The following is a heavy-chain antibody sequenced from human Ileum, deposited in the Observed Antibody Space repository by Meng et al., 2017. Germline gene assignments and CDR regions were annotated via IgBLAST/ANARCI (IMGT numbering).Heavy chain of an antibody. J-gene: IGHJ5*02. V-gene: IGHV4-61*01. CDR1: GGSVSSGLYY. CDR2: IYFSGSI. Sequence: HGQRPGSGPGLVRRLEALALTCTFSGGSVSSGLYYRGWIRQPPGKGLEWIGYIYFSGSINYNPSLKSRVTISVDTSKNQFSLNLSSVTAADTAVYYCARDSGWFDRWGQGTLVTVSS. CDR3: ARDSGWFDR.